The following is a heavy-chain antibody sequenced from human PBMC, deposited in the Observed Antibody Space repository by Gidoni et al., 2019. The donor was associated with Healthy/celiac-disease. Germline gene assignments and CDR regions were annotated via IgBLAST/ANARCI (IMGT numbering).Heavy chain of an antibody. CDR3: AKDGSGDFLYFDY. D-gene: IGHD4-17*01. V-gene: IGHV3-23*01. Sequence: EVQLLESGGGLVQPGGSLRLSCAASGFSFSSYAMSWVRQAPGKGLEWVSAISGSGGSTYYADSVKGRFTISRDNSKNTLYLQMNSLRAEDTAVYYCAKDGSGDFLYFDYWGQGTLVTVSS. CDR2: ISGSGGST. CDR1: GFSFSSYA. J-gene: IGHJ4*02.